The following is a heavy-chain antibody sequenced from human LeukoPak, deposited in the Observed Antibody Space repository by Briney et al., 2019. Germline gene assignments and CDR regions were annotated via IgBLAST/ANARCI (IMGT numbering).Heavy chain of an antibody. CDR3: ASAHDYYDSSGYSYYFDY. D-gene: IGHD3-22*01. Sequence: PGGSLRLSCAASGFTFSSYSMNWVRQAPGKGLEWVSSISSSSSYIYYADSVKGRFTISRDNAKNSLYLQMNSLRAENTAVYYCASAHDYYDSSGYSYYFDYWGQGTLVTVSS. V-gene: IGHV3-21*01. CDR2: ISSSSSYI. CDR1: GFTFSSYS. J-gene: IGHJ4*02.